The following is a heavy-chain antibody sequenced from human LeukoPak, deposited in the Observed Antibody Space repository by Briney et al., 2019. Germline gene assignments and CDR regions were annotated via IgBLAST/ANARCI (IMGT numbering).Heavy chain of an antibody. D-gene: IGHD7-27*01. CDR1: GFTFDDYT. Sequence: GGSLRLSCAASGFTFDDYTMHWVRQAPGKGLEWVSLISWDGGSTYYADPVKGRFTISRDNSKNSLYLQMNSLRTEDTALYYCTRESERVWATFDIWGQGTMVTVSS. J-gene: IGHJ3*02. CDR3: TRESERVWATFDI. V-gene: IGHV3-43*01. CDR2: ISWDGGST.